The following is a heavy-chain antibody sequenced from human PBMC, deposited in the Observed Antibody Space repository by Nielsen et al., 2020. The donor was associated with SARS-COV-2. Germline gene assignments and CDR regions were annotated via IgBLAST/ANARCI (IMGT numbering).Heavy chain of an antibody. V-gene: IGHV5-51*01. CDR2: IYPGDSDT. Sequence: GGSLRLSCKGSGYSFTSYWIGWVRQMPGKGLEWMGIIYPGDSDTRYSPSFQGQVTISADKSISTAYLQWSSLKASDTAMYYCARAPPNYDFWSGYPNWFDPWGQGTLVTVSS. J-gene: IGHJ5*02. D-gene: IGHD3-3*01. CDR3: ARAPPNYDFWSGYPNWFDP. CDR1: GYSFTSYW.